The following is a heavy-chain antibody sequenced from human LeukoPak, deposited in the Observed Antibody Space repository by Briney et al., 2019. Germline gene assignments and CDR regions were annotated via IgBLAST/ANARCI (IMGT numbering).Heavy chain of an antibody. CDR1: GYPFTGYY. J-gene: IGHJ4*02. CDR3: ARAGFRSSFDY. V-gene: IGHV1-46*01. CDR2: INPSGGTT. Sequence: VSVKVSCKASGYPFTGYYVHWVRQAPGQGLEWMGIINPSGGTTSYAQKFQGRVTMTRDTSTSTVYMELNSLRSDDTAVYSCARAGFRSSFDYWGQGTLVTISS. D-gene: IGHD3-10*01.